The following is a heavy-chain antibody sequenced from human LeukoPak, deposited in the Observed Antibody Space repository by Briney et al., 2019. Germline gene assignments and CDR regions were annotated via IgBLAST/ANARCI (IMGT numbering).Heavy chain of an antibody. CDR1: GITFSSYT. V-gene: IGHV3-21*01. CDR3: ARRYGDYVGSFEY. D-gene: IGHD4-17*01. Sequence: PGGSLRLFCAASGITFSSYTMNWVRQAPGKGLEWVSSISTSSSYIYYADSVKGRFTISRDNAKNSLYLQMNSLRAEDTAVYYCARRYGDYVGSFEYWGPGNLGSVSS. J-gene: IGHJ4*02. CDR2: ISTSSSYI.